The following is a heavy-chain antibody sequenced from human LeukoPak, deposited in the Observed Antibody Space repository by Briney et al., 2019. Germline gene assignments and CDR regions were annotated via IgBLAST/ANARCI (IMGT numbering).Heavy chain of an antibody. CDR2: ISGSGGST. J-gene: IGHJ4*02. D-gene: IGHD1-1*01. V-gene: IGHV3-23*01. Sequence: GGSLRLSCAASGFTFSSYGMGWVRQAPGKGLEWVSGISGSGGSTYYADSVKGRFTISRDNSKNTLYLQMNSLRAEDTAVYYCAKEGGRRPFDYWGQGTLVTVSS. CDR3: AKEGGRRPFDY. CDR1: GFTFSSYG.